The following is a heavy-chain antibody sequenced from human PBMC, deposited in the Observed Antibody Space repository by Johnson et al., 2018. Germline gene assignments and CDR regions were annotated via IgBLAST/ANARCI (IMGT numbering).Heavy chain of an antibody. CDR2: IWCDGSNK. D-gene: IGHD3-3*01. J-gene: IGHJ6*02. Sequence: QVQLLETGGGVVQPGRSLRLPCEASGFTFSSYGMHWVRQAPGKGLEWVAVIWCDGSNKYYADSVKGRFTISRDNSKNTLYLQMKGLRAEDTAVYYCARERITIFGVVEYYYYGMDVWGQGTTVTVSS. V-gene: IGHV3-33*01. CDR3: ARERITIFGVVEYYYYGMDV. CDR1: GFTFSSYG.